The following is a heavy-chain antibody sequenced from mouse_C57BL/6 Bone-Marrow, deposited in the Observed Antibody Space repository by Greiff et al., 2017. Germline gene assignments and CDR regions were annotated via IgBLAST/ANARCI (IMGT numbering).Heavy chain of an antibody. V-gene: IGHV5-9-1*02. CDR3: TRDYYGSSGYFDV. CDR2: ISSGGDYI. Sequence: EVHLVESGEGLVKPGGSLKLSCAASGFTFSSYAMSWVRQTPEKRLEWVAYISSGGDYIYYAHTVKGRFTISRENARNTLYLQMSSLKSEDTAMYYCTRDYYGSSGYFDVWGTGTTVTVSS. J-gene: IGHJ1*03. CDR1: GFTFSSYA. D-gene: IGHD1-1*01.